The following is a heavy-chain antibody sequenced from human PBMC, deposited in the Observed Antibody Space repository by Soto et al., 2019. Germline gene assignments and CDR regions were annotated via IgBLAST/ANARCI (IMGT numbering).Heavy chain of an antibody. V-gene: IGHV4-34*01. CDR3: ARDMHAGFTHYFDP. D-gene: IGHD1-26*01. J-gene: IGHJ5*02. CDR2: IYHSGST. Sequence: PPETLSLACAVYCGSFSGHYWPWIRQPPGKGLEWIGDIYHSGSTNYSPSLKSRVTISVDTSKSQFSLKLSSVTAADTAVYYCARDMHAGFTHYFDPWGQGTLVTVSS. CDR1: CGSFSGHY.